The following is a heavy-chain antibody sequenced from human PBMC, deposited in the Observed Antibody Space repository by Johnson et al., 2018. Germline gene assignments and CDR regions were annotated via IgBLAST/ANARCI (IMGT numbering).Heavy chain of an antibody. D-gene: IGHD1-14*01. V-gene: IGHV5-51*03. Sequence: VQLVQSGAEMKKXGESLKIXCKASGYSFSSNWIAWVRQMPGKGLEWMGIIYPGDSDTKYSPSFQGQVTMSADKSISTAYLEWSSLQASDTAMYYCARRSGDGNYYYYMDVWGKGTTVTVSS. CDR2: IYPGDSDT. CDR1: GYSFSSNW. J-gene: IGHJ6*03. CDR3: ARRSGDGNYYYYMDV.